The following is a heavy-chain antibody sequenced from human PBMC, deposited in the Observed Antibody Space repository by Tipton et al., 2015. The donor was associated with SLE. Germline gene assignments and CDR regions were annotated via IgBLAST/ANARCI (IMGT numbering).Heavy chain of an antibody. J-gene: IGHJ4*02. CDR1: GFTFGDYA. V-gene: IGHV3-49*04. CDR2: LRSKAYGGTT. Sequence: SLRLSCTASGFTFGDYAMSWVRQAPGKGLEWVGFLRSKAYGGTTEYAASVKGRFTISRDDSKSIAYLQMNSLKTEDTAVYYCARDRVGAPAVDYWGQGTLVTVSS. CDR3: ARDRVGAPAVDY. D-gene: IGHD1-26*01.